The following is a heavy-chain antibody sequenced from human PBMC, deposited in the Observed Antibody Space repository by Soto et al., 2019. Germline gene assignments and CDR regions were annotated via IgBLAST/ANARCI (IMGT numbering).Heavy chain of an antibody. CDR1: GYSFTRYG. D-gene: IGHD3-16*01. CDR3: AMVDVYVTPSPQDV. Sequence: GASVKASCKASGYSFTRYGIGWARQAPGQGLEWMGWINAYNGNTNYAQNLQGRLTLTTDTSTTTAYMELRSLRSNDTAIYYCAMVDVYVTPSPQDVWGQGTTVTVSS. CDR2: INAYNGNT. V-gene: IGHV1-18*01. J-gene: IGHJ6*02.